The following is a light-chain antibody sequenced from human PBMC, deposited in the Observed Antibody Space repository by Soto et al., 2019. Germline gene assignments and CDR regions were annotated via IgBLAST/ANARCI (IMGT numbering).Light chain of an antibody. CDR1: NSDVGSYNL. CDR2: KGS. CDR3: CSYAGSITFYV. Sequence: QSVLTQPASVSVSLGLSITISCTGTNSDVGSYNLVSWYQQHPGKAPKLVIYKGSERPSGVSNRFSGSKSGNTASLTISGLQAEDEADYYCCSYAGSITFYVFGTGTRSPS. V-gene: IGLV2-23*01. J-gene: IGLJ1*01.